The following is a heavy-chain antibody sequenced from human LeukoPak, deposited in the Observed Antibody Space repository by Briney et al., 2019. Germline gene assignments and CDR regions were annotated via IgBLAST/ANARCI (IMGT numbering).Heavy chain of an antibody. J-gene: IGHJ4*02. CDR3: ARVGGGYCSGGSCEYYFDY. CDR2: IYTSGST. D-gene: IGHD2-15*01. CDR1: GGSISSYY. Sequence: SETLSLTCTVSGGSISSYYWSWIRQPAGKGLEWIGRIYTSGSTNYSPSLKSRVTMSVDTSKNQFSLKLSSVTAADTAVYYCARVGGGYCSGGSCEYYFDYWGQGTLVTVSS. V-gene: IGHV4-4*07.